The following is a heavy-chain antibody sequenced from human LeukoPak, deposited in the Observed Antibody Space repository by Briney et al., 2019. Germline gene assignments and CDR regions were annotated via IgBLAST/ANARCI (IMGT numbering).Heavy chain of an antibody. Sequence: GGSLSLSCAASGFTFDDYVMQWVRRAPGKGLEWVSGISWYSGSIGYADSVKGRFTISRDNAKNSLYLQMNSLRAEDTALYYCAKDQKYGDYQGAWFDPWGQGTLVTVSS. J-gene: IGHJ5*02. CDR3: AKDQKYGDYQGAWFDP. CDR2: ISWYSGSI. V-gene: IGHV3-9*01. CDR1: GFTFDDYV. D-gene: IGHD4-17*01.